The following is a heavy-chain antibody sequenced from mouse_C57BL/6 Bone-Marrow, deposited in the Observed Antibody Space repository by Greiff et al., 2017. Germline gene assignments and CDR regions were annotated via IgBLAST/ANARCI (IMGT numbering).Heavy chain of an antibody. Sequence: QVQLQQPGAELVKPGASVKMSCKASGYTFSSYWITWVQQRPGQGLEWIGDIYPTSGRTNYNEKFKSKAILTVDTSSITAYMQLSSLTSEDSAVFYCARSGPLGRSFDYWGQGTTLTVSS. CDR2: IYPTSGRT. CDR3: ARSGPLGRSFDY. D-gene: IGHD4-1*01. J-gene: IGHJ2*01. CDR1: GYTFSSYW. V-gene: IGHV1-55*01.